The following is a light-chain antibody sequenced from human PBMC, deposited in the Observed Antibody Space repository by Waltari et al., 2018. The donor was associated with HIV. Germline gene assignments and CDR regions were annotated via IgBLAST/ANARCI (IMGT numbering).Light chain of an antibody. CDR3: AAWDDSLNAYV. CDR2: SNN. J-gene: IGLJ1*01. Sequence: QSVLTQPPSASGPPGQRLTVSCSGSSSNTDSNPVHWYQHLPKTAPKLLIDSNNQRPSGVPDRFSGSKSGTSASLAISGLQSEDEADYYCAAWDDSLNAYVFGTGTKVTVL. V-gene: IGLV1-44*01. CDR1: SSNTDSNP.